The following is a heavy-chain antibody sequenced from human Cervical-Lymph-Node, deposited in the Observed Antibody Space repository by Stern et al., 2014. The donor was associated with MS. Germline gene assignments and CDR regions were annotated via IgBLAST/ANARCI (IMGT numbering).Heavy chain of an antibody. CDR1: GGSLSGYY. D-gene: IGHD3-10*01. J-gene: IGHJ6*02. CDR3: ARDYGSGDIDYGMDV. Sequence: QLQLQESGPGLVKPSETLSLRCTVSGGSLSGYYWSWIRQAPGKGLEWIGYIYYSGNANYNSSLKSRATMSVDTSKNQFSLRLSSVTAADTAVYYCARDYGSGDIDYGMDVWGQGTTVIVTS. CDR2: IYYSGNA. V-gene: IGHV4-59*01.